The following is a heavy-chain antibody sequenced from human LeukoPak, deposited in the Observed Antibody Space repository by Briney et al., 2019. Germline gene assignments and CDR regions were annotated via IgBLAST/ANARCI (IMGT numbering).Heavy chain of an antibody. D-gene: IGHD5-18*01. J-gene: IGHJ4*02. CDR2: IRYDGSHQ. CDR1: GFTFVSHG. Sequence: GGSLRLSCVVSGFTFVSHGMHWVRQAAGKGLEWVAFIRYDGSHQYYADSVKGRFTISRDNARNSLYLHMNSLRAEDTAVYYCARDLGGYSYGSHFDYWGQGTLVTVSS. V-gene: IGHV3-30*02. CDR3: ARDLGGYSYGSHFDY.